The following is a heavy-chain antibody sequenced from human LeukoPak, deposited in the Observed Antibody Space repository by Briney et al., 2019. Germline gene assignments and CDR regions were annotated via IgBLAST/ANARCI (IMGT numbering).Heavy chain of an antibody. D-gene: IGHD5-18*01. J-gene: IGHJ4*02. CDR3: ARDLGYSYALDH. CDR2: ISWGSNVI. Sequence: GGSLRLSCAASGFTFSSYSMNWVRQAPGKGLEWLSYISWGSNVIYYADSVKGRFTTSRDDAKNSLFLQMNSLRDEDTALYYCARDLGYSYALDHWGRGTLVTVSS. V-gene: IGHV3-48*02. CDR1: GFTFSSYS.